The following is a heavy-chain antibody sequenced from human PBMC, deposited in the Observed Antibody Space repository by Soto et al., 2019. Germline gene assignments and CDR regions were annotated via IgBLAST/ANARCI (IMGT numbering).Heavy chain of an antibody. CDR1: GGSISSYY. V-gene: IGHV4-59*01. D-gene: IGHD4-17*01. Sequence: PSETLSLTCTVSGGSISSYYWSWIRQPPGKGLECIGYISYSGSTGYNPSLKSRFTISRDNSKNTLYLQMNSLRAEDKAVYYCAKDSHYGDYPYYFDYWGQGTLVTVSS. J-gene: IGHJ4*02. CDR3: AKDSHYGDYPYYFDY. CDR2: ISYSGST.